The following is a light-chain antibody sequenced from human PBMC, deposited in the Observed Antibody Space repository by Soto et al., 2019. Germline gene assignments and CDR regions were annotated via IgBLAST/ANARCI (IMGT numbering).Light chain of an antibody. CDR3: AAWDDSLKGTV. V-gene: IGLV1-36*01. J-gene: IGLJ2*01. CDR2: YDD. CDR1: SSNIGNNA. Sequence: QSVLTQPPSVSEAPRQRVTISCSGSSSNIGNNAVNWYQQLPGKAPKLLIYYDDLLPSGVSDRFSGSKSGTSASLAISGLQSEDEADYYCAAWDDSLKGTVFGGGTKVTVL.